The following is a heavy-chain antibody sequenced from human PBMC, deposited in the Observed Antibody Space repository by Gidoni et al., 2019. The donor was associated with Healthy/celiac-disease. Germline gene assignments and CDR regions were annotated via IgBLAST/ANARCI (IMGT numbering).Heavy chain of an antibody. CDR1: GFTFSSYA. CDR3: AKDTDFWSGVVDY. Sequence: EVQLLESGGGLVQPGGSLRLSCSASGFTFSSYAMSWVRQAPGKGLEWVSAISVSGGSTYYADSVKGRFTISRDNSKNTLYLQMNSLRAEDTAVYYCAKDTDFWSGVVDYWGQGTLVTVSS. D-gene: IGHD3-3*01. J-gene: IGHJ4*02. V-gene: IGHV3-23*01. CDR2: ISVSGGST.